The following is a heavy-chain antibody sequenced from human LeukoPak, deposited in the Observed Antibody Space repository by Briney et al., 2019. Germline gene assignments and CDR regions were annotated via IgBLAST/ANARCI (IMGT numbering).Heavy chain of an antibody. J-gene: IGHJ4*02. V-gene: IGHV3-21*04. Sequence: GGSLRLSCAASGFTFSSYWMHWVRQAPGKGLEWVSSISSSSSYIYYADSVKGRFTISRDNSKNMLYLEVISLTADDTAVYYCAKDDAWLRFGEWSQGTLVTVSS. D-gene: IGHD3-10*01. CDR2: ISSSSSYI. CDR3: AKDDAWLRFGE. CDR1: GFTFSSYW.